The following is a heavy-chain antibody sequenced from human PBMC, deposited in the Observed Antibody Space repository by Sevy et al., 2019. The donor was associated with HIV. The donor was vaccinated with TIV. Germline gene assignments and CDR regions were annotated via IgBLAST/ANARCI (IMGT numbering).Heavy chain of an antibody. J-gene: IGHJ4*02. CDR2: FDPEDGET. Sequence: ASLKVSCKVSGYTLTQLSMHWVRQAPGKGLEWMGTFDPEDGETIYAQKFQGRVTMTEDTSTDTAYMELSSLRSEDTAVFYCAVTKDYYDNSAYPFDYWGQGTLVTVSS. D-gene: IGHD3-22*01. CDR1: GYTLTQLS. V-gene: IGHV1-24*01. CDR3: AVTKDYYDNSAYPFDY.